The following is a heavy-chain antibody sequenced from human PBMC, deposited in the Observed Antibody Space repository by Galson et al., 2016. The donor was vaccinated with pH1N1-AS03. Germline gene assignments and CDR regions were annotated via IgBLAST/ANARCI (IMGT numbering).Heavy chain of an antibody. Sequence: SLRLSCAASGFTFRTYGMNWVRQAPGKGLEWVSSISSSSSYIHYADSVKGRFTISRDNARNSLYLQMNSLRAEDTAVYYCARRSAAVSGTGCVDVWGQGTAVTVSS. CDR3: ARRSAAVSGTGCVDV. CDR2: ISSSSSYI. D-gene: IGHD6-19*01. V-gene: IGHV3-21*01. J-gene: IGHJ6*02. CDR1: GFTFRTYG.